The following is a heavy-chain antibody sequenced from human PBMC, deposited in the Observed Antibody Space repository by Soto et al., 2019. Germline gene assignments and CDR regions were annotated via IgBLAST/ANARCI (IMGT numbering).Heavy chain of an antibody. J-gene: IGHJ5*01. CDR1: GVIIRNYA. CDR3: ARSLTAAVGRVGFDS. CDR2: ISRVGSYI. Sequence: EAQLVESGGGLVKPGGSLRLSCAGSGVIIRNYAMNWVRQAPGKGLEGVSSISRVGSYIYSADSVKGRFTISRDNAENSLYLQMNGLRAEDTAVYYCARSLTAAVGRVGFDSWGQGTLVTVSS. V-gene: IGHV3-21*02. D-gene: IGHD6-13*01.